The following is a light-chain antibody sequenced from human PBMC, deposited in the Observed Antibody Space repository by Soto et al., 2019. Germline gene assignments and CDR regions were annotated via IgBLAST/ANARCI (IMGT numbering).Light chain of an antibody. Sequence: EIVMTQSPATLSVSPGERATLSCRASQSVSSNLGWYQKKPGQASRLLIYGASTRATGIPARFSGSGSGTEFTLTISSLQSEDFAVYYCQQYNNWPLTFGGGTKVEIK. CDR2: GAS. CDR1: QSVSSN. J-gene: IGKJ4*01. CDR3: QQYNNWPLT. V-gene: IGKV3-15*01.